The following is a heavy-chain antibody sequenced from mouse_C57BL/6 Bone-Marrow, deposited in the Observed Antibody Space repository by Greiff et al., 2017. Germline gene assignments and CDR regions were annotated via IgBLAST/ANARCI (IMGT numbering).Heavy chain of an antibody. CDR2: FYPGSGSI. J-gene: IGHJ2*01. V-gene: IGHV1-62-2*01. Sequence: QVQLKESGAELVKPGASVKLSCKASGYTFTEYTIHWVKQRSGQGLEWIGWFYPGSGSIKYNEKFKDKATLTADKYSSTVYMELSRLTSEDSAVYFCARHEDTVVATDYFDYWGQGTTLTVSS. CDR3: ARHEDTVVATDYFDY. D-gene: IGHD1-1*01. CDR1: GYTFTEYT.